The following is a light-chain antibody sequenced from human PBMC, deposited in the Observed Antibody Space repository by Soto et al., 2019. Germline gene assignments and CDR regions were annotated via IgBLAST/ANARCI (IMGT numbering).Light chain of an antibody. V-gene: IGKV2-28*01. Sequence: EIVMTQSPPSLTVTPGEPASISCRSSQSLLHRNGHNYLDWFLQRPGQPPQLLIYLGFNRASGVPDRFSGSGSGTDFTLKISRVEAEDVGVFYCKQALQAPDTLGQGTKLEI. CDR2: LGF. J-gene: IGKJ2*01. CDR1: QSLLHRNGHNY. CDR3: KQALQAPDT.